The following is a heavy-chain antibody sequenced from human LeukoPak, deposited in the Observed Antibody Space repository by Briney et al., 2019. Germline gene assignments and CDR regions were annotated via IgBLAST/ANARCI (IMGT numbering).Heavy chain of an antibody. CDR3: ARANRKPKYYFDY. Sequence: KPSETLSLTCTVSGGSISSGGYYWSWIRQHPGKGLEWIRYIYYSGSTYYNPSLKSRVTISVDTSKNQFSLKLSSVTAADTAVYYCARANRKPKYYFDYWGQGTLVTVS. D-gene: IGHD1-14*01. V-gene: IGHV4-31*03. CDR1: GGSISSGGYY. J-gene: IGHJ4*02. CDR2: IYYSGST.